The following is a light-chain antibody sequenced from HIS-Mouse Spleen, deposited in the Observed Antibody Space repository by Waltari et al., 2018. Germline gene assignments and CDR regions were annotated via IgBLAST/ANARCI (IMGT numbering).Light chain of an antibody. CDR3: QQYNSYPFT. V-gene: IGKV1-5*03. CDR2: KAS. CDR1: QSISSW. J-gene: IGKJ3*01. Sequence: DIQMTQSPSTLSASVGARVTITCRARQSISSWLAWYQQKPGKAPKLLIYKASSLESGVPSRFSGSGSGTEFTLTISSLQPDDFATYYCQQYNSYPFTFGPGTKVDIK.